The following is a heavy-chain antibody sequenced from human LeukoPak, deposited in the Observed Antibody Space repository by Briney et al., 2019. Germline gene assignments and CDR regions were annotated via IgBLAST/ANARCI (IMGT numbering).Heavy chain of an antibody. V-gene: IGHV4-61*05. CDR2: IHHSGST. CDR1: GGSISSSNSY. Sequence: SETLSLTCTVSGGSISSSNSYWGWIRQPPGKGLEWIGEIHHSGSTKHNPSLKSRVTISVDKSKNQFSLKLSSVTAAGTAVYYCAPSPCSGDSCYRFDFWGQGTQVTVSS. J-gene: IGHJ4*02. D-gene: IGHD2-15*01. CDR3: APSPCSGDSCYRFDF.